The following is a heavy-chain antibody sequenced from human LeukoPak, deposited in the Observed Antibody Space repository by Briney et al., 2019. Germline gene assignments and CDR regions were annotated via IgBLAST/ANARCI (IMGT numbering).Heavy chain of an antibody. CDR1: GYSFTSYW. J-gene: IGHJ3*02. V-gene: IGHV5-51*01. Sequence: GESLKISCKGSGYSFTSYWIGWVRQMPGKGLEWMGIIYPGDSDTRYSPSFQGQVTISADKSISTAYLQWSSLKASDTAMYYCARQGRGSYVYHDAFDIWGQGTMVTVSS. D-gene: IGHD1-26*01. CDR2: IYPGDSDT. CDR3: ARQGRGSYVYHDAFDI.